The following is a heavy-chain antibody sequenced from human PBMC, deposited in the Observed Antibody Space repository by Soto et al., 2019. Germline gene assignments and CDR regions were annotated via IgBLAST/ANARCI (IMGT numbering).Heavy chain of an antibody. CDR1: GFTFTSSA. V-gene: IGHV1-58*01. D-gene: IGHD6-13*01. Sequence: QMQLVQSGPEVKKPGTSVKVSCKASGFTFTSSAVQWVRQARGQRLEWIGWIVVGSGNTNYAQKFQERVTITRDMSTSTAYMELSSLRSEDTAVYYCAAEGSGYSSSWYDYYYYGMDVWGQGTTVTVSS. CDR3: AAEGSGYSSSWYDYYYYGMDV. J-gene: IGHJ6*02. CDR2: IVVGSGNT.